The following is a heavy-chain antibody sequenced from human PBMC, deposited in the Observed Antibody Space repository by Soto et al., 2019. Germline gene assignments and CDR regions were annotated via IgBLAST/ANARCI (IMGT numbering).Heavy chain of an antibody. CDR3: ASSLITMVRGVIIGGYDY. V-gene: IGHV1-3*01. CDR1: GYTFTSYA. J-gene: IGHJ4*02. D-gene: IGHD3-10*01. Sequence: ASVKVSCKASGYTFTSYAMHWVRQAPGQRLEWMGWINAGNGNTKYSQKFQGRVTITRDTSASTAYMELSSLRSEDTAVYYCASSLITMVRGVIIGGYDYWGQGTLVTVSS. CDR2: INAGNGNT.